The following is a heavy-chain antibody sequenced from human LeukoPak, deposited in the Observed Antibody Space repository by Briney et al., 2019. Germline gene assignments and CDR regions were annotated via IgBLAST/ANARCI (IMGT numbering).Heavy chain of an antibody. CDR1: GFTFSSYA. CDR2: ISGSGGST. J-gene: IGHJ4*02. D-gene: IGHD3-16*02. V-gene: IGHV3-23*01. CDR3: AKGPEAYVWGSYRDY. Sequence: PGGSLRLSCAASGFTFSSYAMSWVRQAPGKGLEWVSAISGSGGSTYYADSVKGRFTISRDNSKNTLYLQMYSLRAEDTAAYYCAKGPEAYVWGSYRDYWGQGTLVTVSS.